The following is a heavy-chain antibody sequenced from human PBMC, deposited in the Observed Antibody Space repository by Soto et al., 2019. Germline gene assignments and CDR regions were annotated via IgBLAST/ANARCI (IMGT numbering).Heavy chain of an antibody. D-gene: IGHD2-21*02. CDR3: ATDPARAVTLSYYYYGMDI. CDR1: GFTFSSYS. CDR2: ISSSSSTI. V-gene: IGHV3-48*01. Sequence: GGSLRLSCAASGFTFSSYSMNWVRQAPGKGLEWVSYISSSSSTIYYADSVKGRFTISRDNSKNTLYLQMNSLRAEDTAVYYSATDPARAVTLSYYYYGMDIWGQGTTVTVSS. J-gene: IGHJ6*02.